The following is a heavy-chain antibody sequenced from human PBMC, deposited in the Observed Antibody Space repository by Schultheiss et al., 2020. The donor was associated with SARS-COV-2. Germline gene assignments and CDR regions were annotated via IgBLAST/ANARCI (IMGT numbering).Heavy chain of an antibody. CDR1: GYTFTSYD. J-gene: IGHJ4*02. CDR3: ARGSHGDSHDY. Sequence: ASVKVSCKASGYTFTSYDINWVRQATGQGLEWMGIINPSGGSTSYAQKFQGRVTMTRDTSTSTVYMELSSLRSEDTAVYYCARGSHGDSHDYWGQGTLVTVSS. D-gene: IGHD4-17*01. CDR2: INPSGGST. V-gene: IGHV1-46*01.